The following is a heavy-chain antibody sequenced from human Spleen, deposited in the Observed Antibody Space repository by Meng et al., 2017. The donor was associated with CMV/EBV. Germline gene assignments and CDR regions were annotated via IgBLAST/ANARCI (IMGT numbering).Heavy chain of an antibody. CDR2: IYHSGST. D-gene: IGHD6-13*01. J-gene: IGHJ4*02. CDR3: ARRGASSWYYFFDY. Sequence: SGGSISSSSYSWDWIRQPPGKGPEWIGSIYHSGSTYYNSSLQSQITISIDTSKNQFSLKLTSVTATDTAVYYCARRGASSWYYFFDYWGQGTLVTVSS. CDR1: GGSISSSSYS. V-gene: IGHV4-39*01.